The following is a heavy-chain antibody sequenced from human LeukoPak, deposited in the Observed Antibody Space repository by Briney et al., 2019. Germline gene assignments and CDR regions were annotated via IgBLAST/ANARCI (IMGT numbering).Heavy chain of an antibody. D-gene: IGHD5-18*01. CDR1: GGSITSYY. CDR2: IYYSGST. Sequence: SETLSLTCTVSGGSITSYYWSWIRQPPGKGLEWIGYIYYSGSTNYNPSLKSRVTISVDTSKNQFSLKLSSVTAADTAVYYCAKGGSYTAVLLNYWGQGTLVTVS. CDR3: AKGGSYTAVLLNY. J-gene: IGHJ4*02. V-gene: IGHV4-59*01.